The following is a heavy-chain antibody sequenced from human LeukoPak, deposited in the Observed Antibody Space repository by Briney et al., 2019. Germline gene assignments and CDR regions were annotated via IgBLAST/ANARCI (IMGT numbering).Heavy chain of an antibody. Sequence: PSETLSLTCTVSSGSISSGAYYWGWIRQPPGKGLEWIGYIYYSGSTNYNPSLKSRISISVDTSKNQFSLKLTSVTAADTAVYYCARVTAERGVFDYFDYWGQGTLVTVSS. CDR1: SGSISSGAYY. D-gene: IGHD3-10*01. CDR2: IYYSGST. J-gene: IGHJ4*02. CDR3: ARVTAERGVFDYFDY. V-gene: IGHV4-61*08.